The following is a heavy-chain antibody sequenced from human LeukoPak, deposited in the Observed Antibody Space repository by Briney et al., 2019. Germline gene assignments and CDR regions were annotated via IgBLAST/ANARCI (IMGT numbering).Heavy chain of an antibody. D-gene: IGHD2-15*01. CDR2: IYTSGST. CDR1: GGSISSYY. Sequence: KPSETLSLTGTVPGGSISSYYWSWIRQPAGKGLEWIERIYTSGSTNYNPSLKSRVTMSVDTSKNQFSLKLSSVTAADTAVYYCARETVVAAIVTYYYYYYMDVWGKGTTVTVSS. J-gene: IGHJ6*03. CDR3: ARETVVAAIVTYYYYYYMDV. V-gene: IGHV4-4*07.